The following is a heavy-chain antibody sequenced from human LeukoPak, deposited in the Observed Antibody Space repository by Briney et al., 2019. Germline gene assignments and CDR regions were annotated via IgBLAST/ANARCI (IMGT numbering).Heavy chain of an antibody. CDR3: AREDHGSGSYRDHYYYYYMDV. J-gene: IGHJ6*03. CDR2: ISSSSSYI. Sequence: PGGSLRLSCAASGFTFSSYSMNWVRQAPGKGLEWVSSISSSSSYIYYADSVKGRFTISRDNAKNSLYLQMNSLRAEDTAVYYCAREDHGSGSYRDHYYYYYMDVWGKGTTVTVSS. V-gene: IGHV3-21*01. CDR1: GFTFSSYS. D-gene: IGHD3-10*01.